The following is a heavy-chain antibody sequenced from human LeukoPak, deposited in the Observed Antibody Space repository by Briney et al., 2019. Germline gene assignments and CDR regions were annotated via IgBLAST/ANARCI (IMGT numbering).Heavy chain of an antibody. D-gene: IGHD6-19*01. CDR3: ARIRYSSGWATYYYYYYMDV. CDR1: GCTFSDYY. V-gene: IGHV3-11*01. J-gene: IGHJ6*03. Sequence: GGSLRLSCAASGCTFSDYYMSWIREAPGKGLEWVSYISSSGSTIYYADSVKGRFTISRDNAKNSLYLQMNSLRAEDTAVYYCARIRYSSGWATYYYYYYMDVWGKGTTVTISS. CDR2: ISSSGSTI.